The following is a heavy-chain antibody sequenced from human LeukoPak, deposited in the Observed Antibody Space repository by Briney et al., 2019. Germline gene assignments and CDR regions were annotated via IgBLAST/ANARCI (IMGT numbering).Heavy chain of an antibody. CDR2: INPSGGST. Sequence: ASVKVSCKASGYTFTSYYTHWVRQAPGQGLEWMGIINPSGGSTSYAQKFQGRVTMTRDTSTSTVYMELSSLRSEDTAVYYCARDYPVAVYGMDVWGQGTTVTVSS. CDR1: GYTFTSYY. D-gene: IGHD4-17*01. J-gene: IGHJ6*02. CDR3: ARDYPVAVYGMDV. V-gene: IGHV1-46*01.